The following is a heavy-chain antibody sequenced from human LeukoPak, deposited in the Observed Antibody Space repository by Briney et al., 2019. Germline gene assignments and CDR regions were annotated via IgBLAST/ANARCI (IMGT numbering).Heavy chain of an antibody. V-gene: IGHV3-30*03. Sequence: PGRSLRLSCAASGFTFSSYGMHWVRQAPGKGLEWVAVISYDGSNKYYADSVKGRFTISRDNSKNTLYLQMNSLRAEDTAVYYCARGLNNWNQLHFDYWGQGTLVTVSS. D-gene: IGHD1-20*01. CDR3: ARGLNNWNQLHFDY. CDR1: GFTFSSYG. J-gene: IGHJ4*02. CDR2: ISYDGSNK.